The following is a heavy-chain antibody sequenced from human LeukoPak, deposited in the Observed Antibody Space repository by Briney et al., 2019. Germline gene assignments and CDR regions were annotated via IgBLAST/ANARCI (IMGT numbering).Heavy chain of an antibody. V-gene: IGHV3-30*02. CDR2: IRYDGSNE. D-gene: IGHD3-16*01. CDR3: AKDPIMITFGGVGAFDI. Sequence: GGSLRLSCAASGFTFSSYGMHWVRQAPGKGLEWVAFIRYDGSNEYYADSVKGRFTISRDNSKNTLYLQMNSLRAEDTAVYYCAKDPIMITFGGVGAFDIWGQGTMVTVSS. J-gene: IGHJ3*02. CDR1: GFTFSSYG.